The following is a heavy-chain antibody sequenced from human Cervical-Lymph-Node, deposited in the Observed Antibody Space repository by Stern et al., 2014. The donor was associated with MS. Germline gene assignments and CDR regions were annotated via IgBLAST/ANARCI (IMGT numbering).Heavy chain of an antibody. CDR3: ARDIDYGGNSGWFDP. Sequence: DQLAESGGGVVQPGRSLRLSCAASGFTFSSYGMHWVRQAPGKGLEWVAVIWYDGSNKYYADSVKGRFTISRDNSKNTLYLQMNSLRAEDTAVYYCARDIDYGGNSGWFDPWGQGTLVTVSS. D-gene: IGHD4-23*01. CDR2: IWYDGSNK. CDR1: GFTFSSYG. J-gene: IGHJ5*02. V-gene: IGHV3-33*01.